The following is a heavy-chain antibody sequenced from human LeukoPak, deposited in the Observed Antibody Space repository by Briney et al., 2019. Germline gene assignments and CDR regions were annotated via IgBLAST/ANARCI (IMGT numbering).Heavy chain of an antibody. D-gene: IGHD2-21*02. CDR3: AKDPSVVVTATLDY. Sequence: GGSLRLSCAASGFTFSSYAMSWVRQAPGKGLEWVSAISGSGGSTYYADSVKGRFTISRDNSKSTLYLQMNSLRAEDTAVYYCAKDPSVVVTATLDYWGQGTLVTVSS. CDR2: ISGSGGST. CDR1: GFTFSSYA. J-gene: IGHJ4*02. V-gene: IGHV3-23*01.